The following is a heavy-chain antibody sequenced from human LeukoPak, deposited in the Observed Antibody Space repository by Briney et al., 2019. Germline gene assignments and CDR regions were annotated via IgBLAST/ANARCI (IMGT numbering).Heavy chain of an antibody. CDR2: IRRSGSTI. CDR1: GFTFSSYE. Sequence: GGSLRLSCEASGFTFSSYEMNWVRQAPGKGLEWVSYIRRSGSTIFYADSVKGRFTISRDNAKNSLYLQMNSLRAEDTAVYYCARPYTAYAFDYWGQGTLVTVSS. V-gene: IGHV3-48*03. D-gene: IGHD5-12*01. CDR3: ARPYTAYAFDY. J-gene: IGHJ4*02.